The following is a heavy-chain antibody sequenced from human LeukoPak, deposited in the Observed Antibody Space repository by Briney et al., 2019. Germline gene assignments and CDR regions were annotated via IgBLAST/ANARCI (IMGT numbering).Heavy chain of an antibody. D-gene: IGHD1-1*01. Sequence: SETLSLTCTVSGGSISSYYWSWIRQPAGKGLEWIGRIYISGSTNYNPSLKSRVTMSVDTSKNQFSLKPSSVTAADTAVYYCARDRGTWNDDGFDYWGQGTLVTVSS. V-gene: IGHV4-4*07. CDR3: ARDRGTWNDDGFDY. CDR2: IYISGST. J-gene: IGHJ4*02. CDR1: GGSISSYY.